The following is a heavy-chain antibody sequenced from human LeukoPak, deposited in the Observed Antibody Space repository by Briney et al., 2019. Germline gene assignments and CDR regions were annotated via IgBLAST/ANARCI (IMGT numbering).Heavy chain of an antibody. J-gene: IGHJ5*02. CDR3: ARYYDFWSGYPVSSFDP. CDR1: GYTFTSYG. V-gene: IGHV1-18*01. D-gene: IGHD3-3*01. CDR2: ISAYNGNT. Sequence: ASVKVSCKASGYTFTSYGISWVRQAPGQGLEWMGWISAYNGNTNYAQKLQGRVTMTTDTSTSTAYMELRSLRSDDTAVYYCARYYDFWSGYPVSSFDPWGQGTLVTVSS.